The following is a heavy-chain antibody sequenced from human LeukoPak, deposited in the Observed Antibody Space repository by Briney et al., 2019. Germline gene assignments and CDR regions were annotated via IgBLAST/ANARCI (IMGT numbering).Heavy chain of an antibody. CDR3: ARDKGPSNHYGENYYYYGMDV. CDR2: ISGSGGST. D-gene: IGHD4-17*01. CDR1: GFTFSGFV. Sequence: GGSLRLSCAASGFTFSGFVISWVRQAPGKGPQWVADISGSGGSTYYADSAKGRFSVSRDNSKNMVYLELNSLRAEDTAVYYCARDKGPSNHYGENYYYYGMDVWGQGTTVTVSS. V-gene: IGHV3-23*01. J-gene: IGHJ6*02.